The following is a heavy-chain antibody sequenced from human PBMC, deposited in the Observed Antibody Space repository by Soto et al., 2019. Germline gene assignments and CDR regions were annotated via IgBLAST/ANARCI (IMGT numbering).Heavy chain of an antibody. J-gene: IGHJ4*02. CDR1: GASISSSGYY. Sequence: SETLSLTCTVSGASISSSGYYWGWIRQPPGKGLEWIGTIYYSGNKYYNPSLKSRVTISVDTSKNQFSLKLSSVTAADTAVYYCARESPVGATNFGYWGQGTLVTVSS. CDR3: ARESPVGATNFGY. V-gene: IGHV4-39*07. CDR2: IYYSGNK. D-gene: IGHD1-26*01.